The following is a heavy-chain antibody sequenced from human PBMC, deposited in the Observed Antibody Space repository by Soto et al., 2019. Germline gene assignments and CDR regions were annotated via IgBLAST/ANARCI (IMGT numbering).Heavy chain of an antibody. CDR1: GGTLRNYG. D-gene: IGHD4-17*01. J-gene: IGHJ6*02. V-gene: IGHV1-69*12. CDR3: SRGDATKIVVTTYYGMDV. CDR2: IIPVFGTA. Sequence: QVQLVQSGAEVKKPGSSVRVSCKASGGTLRNYGISWVRQAPGQGLEWMGGIIPVFGTANYAQKFQGRVTITADEPTRTVYMDVTSLRSGDTAVYYCSRGDATKIVVTTYYGMDVWGQGTTVTVSS.